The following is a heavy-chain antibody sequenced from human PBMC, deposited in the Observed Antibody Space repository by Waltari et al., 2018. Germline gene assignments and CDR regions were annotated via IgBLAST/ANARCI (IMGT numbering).Heavy chain of an antibody. Sequence: QLQLQESGPGLVKPSETLSLTCTVSGGSISSSSYYWGWVRQPPGKGLEWIGSSYYSGSTYYDPSLKSRVTISVDTSKNQFSLRVSSVTAADTAVFYCARMVRGYCSSTSCHTDHWGEGTLVTVSS. D-gene: IGHD2-2*01. J-gene: IGHJ4*02. CDR2: SYYSGST. V-gene: IGHV4-39*07. CDR3: ARMVRGYCSSTSCHTDH. CDR1: GGSISSSSYY.